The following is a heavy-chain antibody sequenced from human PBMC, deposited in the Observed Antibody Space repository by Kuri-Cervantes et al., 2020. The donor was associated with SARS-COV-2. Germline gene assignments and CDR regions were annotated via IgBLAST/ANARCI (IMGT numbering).Heavy chain of an antibody. CDR1: GFTFSSYA. Sequence: GESLKISCAASGFTFSSYAMHWVRQAPGKGLEWVAVISYDGSNKYYADSVKGRFTISRDNSKNTLYLQMNSLRAEDTAVYYCAREDIAAGVPDYWGQGTLVTDSS. J-gene: IGHJ4*02. V-gene: IGHV3-30-3*01. CDR3: AREDIAAGVPDY. D-gene: IGHD5-12*01. CDR2: ISYDGSNK.